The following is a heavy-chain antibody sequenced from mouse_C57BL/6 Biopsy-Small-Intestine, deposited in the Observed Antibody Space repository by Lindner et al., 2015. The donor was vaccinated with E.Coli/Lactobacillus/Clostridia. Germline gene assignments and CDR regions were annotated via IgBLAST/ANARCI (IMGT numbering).Heavy chain of an antibody. Sequence: VQLQESGAELVKPGASVKLSCKASGYTFTSYWMHWVKQRPGQGLEWIGMIHPNSGSTNYNEKFKSKATLTVDKSSSTAYMQLSGLTSEDSAVYYCATTAQANDYWGQGTTLTVSS. V-gene: IGHV1-64*01. CDR2: IHPNSGST. CDR1: GYTFTSYW. CDR3: ATTAQANDY. J-gene: IGHJ2*01. D-gene: IGHD3-2*02.